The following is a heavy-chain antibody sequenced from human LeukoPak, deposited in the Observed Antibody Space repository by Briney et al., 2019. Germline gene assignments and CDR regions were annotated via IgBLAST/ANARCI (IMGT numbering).Heavy chain of an antibody. V-gene: IGHV3-64D*06. D-gene: IGHD2-2*01. CDR1: GFTFSSYA. J-gene: IGHJ1*01. CDR3: VKVGFVVVVPAAMPEYFQH. Sequence: GGSLRLSFSASGFTFSSYAMHWVRQAPGKGLEYVSAISSNGGSTYYADSVKGRFTISRDNSKNTLYLQMSSLRAEDTAVYYCVKVGFVVVVPAAMPEYFQHWGQGTLVTVSS. CDR2: ISSNGGST.